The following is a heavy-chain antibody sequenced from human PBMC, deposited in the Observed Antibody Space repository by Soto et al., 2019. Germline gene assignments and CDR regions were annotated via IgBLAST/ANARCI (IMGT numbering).Heavy chain of an antibody. Sequence: EVQLVESGGGLVKPGGSLILSCTASGFTFSSYSMNWVRQAPGKGLEWVSSISSSSSCIYYADSLKGRFTISRDNSKNSMYLQTNSLRAEDTAVYYCEGDIEWELDLVYYLAYWGQGTLVTVSS. CDR3: EGDIEWELDLVYYLAY. V-gene: IGHV3-21*04. J-gene: IGHJ4*02. CDR2: ISSSSSCI. D-gene: IGHD1-26*01. CDR1: GFTFSSYS.